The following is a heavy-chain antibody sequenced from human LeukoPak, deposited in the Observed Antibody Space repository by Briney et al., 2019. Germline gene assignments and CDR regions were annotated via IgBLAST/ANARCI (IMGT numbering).Heavy chain of an antibody. CDR2: ISGSGGST. V-gene: IGHV3-23*01. CDR3: ARMYCSGGSCYSS. D-gene: IGHD2-15*01. J-gene: IGHJ5*02. Sequence: GGSLRLSCAASGFTFSSYEVNWVRQAPGKGLEWVSSISGSGGSTYYADSVKGRFTISRDNSKNTLYLQMNSLRAEDTAVYYCARMYCSGGSCYSSWGQGTLVTVSS. CDR1: GFTFSSYE.